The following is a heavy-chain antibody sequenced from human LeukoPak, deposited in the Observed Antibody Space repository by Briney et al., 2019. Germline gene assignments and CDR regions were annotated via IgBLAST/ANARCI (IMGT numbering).Heavy chain of an antibody. J-gene: IGHJ4*02. CDR1: GFTFSNAW. CDR2: IKSKTDGGTT. D-gene: IGHD3-22*01. V-gene: IGHV3-15*01. CDR3: TTYLFDSSGYVLSDY. Sequence: GGSLRLSCAASGFTFSNAWMSWVRQAPGKGLEWVGRIKSKTDGGTTDYAAPMKGRFTISRDDSKTTLYLQMNSLKTEDTAVYYCTTYLFDSSGYVLSDYWGQGTLVTVSS.